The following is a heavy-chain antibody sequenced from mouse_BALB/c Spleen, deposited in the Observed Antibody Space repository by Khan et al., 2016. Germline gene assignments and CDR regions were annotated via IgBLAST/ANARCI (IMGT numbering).Heavy chain of an antibody. CDR2: ISSGSTTI. D-gene: IGHD4-1*01. CDR1: GFTFSTFG. V-gene: IGHV5-17*02. J-gene: IGHJ4*01. Sequence: EVELVESGGGLVQPGGSRKLSCAASGFTFSTFGMHWVRQAPEKGLEWVAFISSGSTTIYYADTVKGRFTISRDNHKNSLFLQMSSLRSEDTAMYYFARIGLGRNYAMDYWGQGTSVTVSS. CDR3: ARIGLGRNYAMDY.